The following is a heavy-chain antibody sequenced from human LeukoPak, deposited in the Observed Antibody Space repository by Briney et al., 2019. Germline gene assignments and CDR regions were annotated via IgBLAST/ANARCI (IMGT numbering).Heavy chain of an antibody. CDR3: ARADYGDYNDYYFDY. CDR2: IYYSGST. Sequence: SQTLSLTCTVSGGSISSGGYYWSWIRQPPGKGLEWIGYIYYSGSTNYNPSLKSRVTISVDTSKNQFSLKLSSVTAADTAVYYCARADYGDYNDYYFDYWGQGTLVTVSS. J-gene: IGHJ4*02. D-gene: IGHD4-17*01. CDR1: GGSISSGGYY. V-gene: IGHV4-61*08.